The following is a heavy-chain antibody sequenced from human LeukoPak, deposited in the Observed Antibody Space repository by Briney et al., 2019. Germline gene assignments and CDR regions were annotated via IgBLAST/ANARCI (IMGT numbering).Heavy chain of an antibody. J-gene: IGHJ6*03. Sequence: SGTLSLTCAVSGGSISSSNWWSWVRQPPGKGLEWIGEIYHSGSTNYNPSLKSRVTISVDTSNNQFSLRLSSVTAADTAVYYCARSRSGDYYYYYMDVWGKGTTVTVSS. D-gene: IGHD3-3*01. CDR2: IYHSGST. CDR1: GGSISSSNW. CDR3: ARSRSGDYYYYYMDV. V-gene: IGHV4-4*02.